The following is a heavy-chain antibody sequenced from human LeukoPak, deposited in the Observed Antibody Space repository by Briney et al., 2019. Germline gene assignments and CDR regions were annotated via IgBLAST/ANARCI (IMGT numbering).Heavy chain of an antibody. J-gene: IGHJ4*01. CDR1: GLTFSDYY. CDR3: ARDLTKEGNY. CDR2: ISSSGSTL. D-gene: IGHD2-2*01. Sequence: PGWSLRVSCAASGLTFSDYYMSWLRQAPGKGLEWVSYISSSGSTLHYADSVKGRFTISRDNAKNTLYLQMNSLRAEDTAVYYCARDLTKEGNYWGHGTLVTVSS. V-gene: IGHV3-11*01.